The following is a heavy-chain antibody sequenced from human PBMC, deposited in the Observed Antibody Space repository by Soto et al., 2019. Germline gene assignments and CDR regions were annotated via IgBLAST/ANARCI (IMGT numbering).Heavy chain of an antibody. CDR1: GASVSCTYW. CDR2: INHRGSA. V-gene: IGHV4-4*02. D-gene: IGHD6-13*01. CDR3: ARYNAASGTYYFDF. Sequence: SETLSLPCAVSGASVSCTYWWSWVRQPPGKGPEWISEINHRGSANYNPSLKSRVTISVDISKSQFSLRLTSVTAADTAVYYCARYNAASGTYYFDFWGQGALVTVSS. J-gene: IGHJ4*02.